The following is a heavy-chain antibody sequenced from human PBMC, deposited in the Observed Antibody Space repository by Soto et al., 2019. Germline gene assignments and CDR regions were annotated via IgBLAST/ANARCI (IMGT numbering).Heavy chain of an antibody. Sequence: VQLLESGGGLVQPGGSLRLSCAASGFVFSNYAMNWVRQAPGKGLEWVSAVGGNGLDTYYADSVKGRFTISRDNSKNTLYLQLNSLRAEDTAVYYCAGRTGYPFDYWGQGTLVTVSS. J-gene: IGHJ4*02. CDR3: AGRTGYPFDY. CDR1: GFVFSNYA. V-gene: IGHV3-23*01. CDR2: VGGNGLDT. D-gene: IGHD3-9*01.